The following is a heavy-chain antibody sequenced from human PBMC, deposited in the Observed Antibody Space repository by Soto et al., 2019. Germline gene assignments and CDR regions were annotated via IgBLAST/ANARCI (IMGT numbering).Heavy chain of an antibody. D-gene: IGHD1-26*01. CDR3: ARQGLPYRGSGYYYAMDV. Sequence: GESLKISWEGFGFSLNTSWIAWVRQKPGKGLEWMGAIFPGDSDTRYSPSFQGQVNISADRSISTAYLHWNSLKVSDTAIYYCARQGLPYRGSGYYYAMDVWGRGTTVTVSS. CDR2: IFPGDSDT. V-gene: IGHV5-51*01. J-gene: IGHJ6*02. CDR1: GFSLNTSW.